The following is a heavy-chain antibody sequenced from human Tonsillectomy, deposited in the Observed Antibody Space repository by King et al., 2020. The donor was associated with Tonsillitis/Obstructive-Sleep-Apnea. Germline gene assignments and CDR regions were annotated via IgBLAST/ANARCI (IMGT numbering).Heavy chain of an antibody. J-gene: IGHJ5*02. Sequence: QLQESGPGLVKPSETLSLTCTVSGGSISDYYWSWIRQPPGKGLEWIGYIDYSGNTNYNPSLKSRVTVSVDTSKNQCSLKLRSVTAADTAVYYCARDRALRNWFDPWGQGTLVTVSS. CDR3: ARDRALRNWFDP. CDR1: GGSISDYY. V-gene: IGHV4-59*01. CDR2: IDYSGNT. D-gene: IGHD3-10*01.